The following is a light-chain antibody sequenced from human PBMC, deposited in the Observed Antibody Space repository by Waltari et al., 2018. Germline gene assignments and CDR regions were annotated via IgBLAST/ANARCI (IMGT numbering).Light chain of an antibody. J-gene: IGLJ3*02. Sequence: QSVLTQPPSASGTPGQRVTISCSGSGANIGSNTVACYQQLPGTAPKLLMYSNNERPSGVPDRFSGSKSGTSASLAISGLQSEDEAEYYCAAWDDSLNSPVFGGGSKLTVL. V-gene: IGLV1-44*01. CDR3: AAWDDSLNSPV. CDR1: GANIGSNT. CDR2: SNN.